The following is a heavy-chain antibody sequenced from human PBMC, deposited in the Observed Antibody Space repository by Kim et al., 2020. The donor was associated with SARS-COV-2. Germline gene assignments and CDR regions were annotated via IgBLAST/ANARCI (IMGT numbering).Heavy chain of an antibody. Sequence: SETLSLTCAVYGGSFSGYYWSWICQPPGKGLEWIGEINHSGSTNYNPSLKSRVTISVDTSKNQFSLKLSSVTAADTAVYYCARGIAVAGTWFDPWGQGTLVTVSS. V-gene: IGHV4-34*01. J-gene: IGHJ5*02. CDR1: GGSFSGYY. D-gene: IGHD6-19*01. CDR3: ARGIAVAGTWFDP. CDR2: INHSGST.